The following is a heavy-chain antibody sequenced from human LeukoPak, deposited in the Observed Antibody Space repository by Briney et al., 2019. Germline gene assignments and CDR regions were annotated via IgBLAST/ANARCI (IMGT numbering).Heavy chain of an antibody. CDR1: GGSFSGYY. D-gene: IGHD3-10*01. CDR2: INHGGGT. Sequence: PSETLSLTCAVYGGSFSGYYWSWIRQPPGKGLEWIGEINHGGGTNYNPSLTNRLTISVVTSKNQVSLNLSSVTAADTAVYYCARGLSIDGSRYNWFDPWGQGTLVTVSS. J-gene: IGHJ5*02. V-gene: IGHV4-34*01. CDR3: ARGLSIDGSRYNWFDP.